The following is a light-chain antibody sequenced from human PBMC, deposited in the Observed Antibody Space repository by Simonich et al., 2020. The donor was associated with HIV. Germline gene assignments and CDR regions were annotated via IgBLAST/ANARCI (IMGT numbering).Light chain of an antibody. J-gene: IGKJ5*01. CDR1: QSVLFSSNNKNY. V-gene: IGKV4-1*01. CDR2: WAA. CDR3: QQYYSTHH. Sequence: IVMTQSPDSLAVSLGERATINCKSSQSVLFSSNNKNYLAWYQQKPGQPPKLLIYWAATRESGVPDRFSGSGSGTDFTLTISSLQAEDVAVYYCQQYYSTHHFGQGTRLEIK.